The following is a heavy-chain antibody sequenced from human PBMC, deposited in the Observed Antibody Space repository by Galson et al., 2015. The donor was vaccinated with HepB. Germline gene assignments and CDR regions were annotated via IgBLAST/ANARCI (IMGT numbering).Heavy chain of an antibody. J-gene: IGHJ5*02. Sequence: SVKVSCKASGYTFTSYAMHWVRQAPGQRLEWMGWINAGNGNTKYSQKFQGRVTITRDTSASTAYMELSSLRSEDTAVYYCARGINIVVVPAAMGWFDPWGQGTLVTVSS. CDR1: GYTFTSYA. V-gene: IGHV1-3*01. D-gene: IGHD2-2*01. CDR3: ARGINIVVVPAAMGWFDP. CDR2: INAGNGNT.